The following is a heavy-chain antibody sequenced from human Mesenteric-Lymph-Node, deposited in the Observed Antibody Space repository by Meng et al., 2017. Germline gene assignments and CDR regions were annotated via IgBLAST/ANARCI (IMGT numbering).Heavy chain of an antibody. Sequence: GESLKISCAASGFTFSSYWMHWVRQAPGKGLVWVSRINSDGSSTSYADSVKGRFTISRDNAKNTMYLQMSSLSADDTAVYFCARVNYYDDALDVWGQGTLVTVSS. J-gene: IGHJ3*01. D-gene: IGHD3-16*01. CDR2: INSDGSST. CDR3: ARVNYYDDALDV. V-gene: IGHV3-74*01. CDR1: GFTFSSYW.